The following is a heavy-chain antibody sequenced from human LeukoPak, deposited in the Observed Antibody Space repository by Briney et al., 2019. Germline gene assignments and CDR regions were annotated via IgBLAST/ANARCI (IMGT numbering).Heavy chain of an antibody. CDR2: ISGSGGST. CDR3: TTDQSTSCYACGSDY. V-gene: IGHV3-23*01. CDR1: GFTFSSYG. Sequence: PGGSLRLSCAASGFTFSSYGMSWVRQAPGKGLEWVSAISGSGGSTYYADSVKGRFTISRDNSKNTLYLQMNSLKTEDTAVYYCTTDQSTSCYACGSDYWGQGTLVTVSS. J-gene: IGHJ4*02. D-gene: IGHD2-2*01.